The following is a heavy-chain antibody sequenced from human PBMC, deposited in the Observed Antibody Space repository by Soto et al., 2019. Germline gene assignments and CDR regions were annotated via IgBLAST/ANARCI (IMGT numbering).Heavy chain of an antibody. D-gene: IGHD5-12*01. CDR3: AKDTVEMATFDY. V-gene: IGHV3-23*01. CDR1: GFTFSSYA. J-gene: IGHJ4*02. Sequence: GGSLSLSCAASGFTFSSYAMSWVRRAPGKGLEWVSAISGSGGSTYYADSVKGRFTISRDNSKNTLYLQMNSLRAEDTAVYYCAKDTVEMATFDYWGQGPLVTVSS. CDR2: ISGSGGST.